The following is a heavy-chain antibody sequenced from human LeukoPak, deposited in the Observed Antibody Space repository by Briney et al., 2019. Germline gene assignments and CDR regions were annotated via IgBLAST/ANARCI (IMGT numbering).Heavy chain of an antibody. CDR3: ARISPFSGSPLDY. Sequence: SETLSLTCTVSRGSISSSSYYWGWIRQPPGKGLEWIGSIYYSGSTYYNPSLKSRVTISVDTSKNQFSLKLSSVTAADTAVYYCARISPFSGSPLDYWGQGNLVTVSS. CDR1: RGSISSSSYY. V-gene: IGHV4-39*07. J-gene: IGHJ4*02. D-gene: IGHD6-19*01. CDR2: IYYSGST.